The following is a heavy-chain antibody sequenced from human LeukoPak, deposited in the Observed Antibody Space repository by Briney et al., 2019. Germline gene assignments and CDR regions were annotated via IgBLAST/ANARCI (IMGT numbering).Heavy chain of an antibody. Sequence: GGSLRLSCAASGFTFSSDAMSWVRLAPGKGLEWVSAISGSGGSTYYADSVKGRFTISRDNSKNTLYLQMNSLRAEDTAVYYCAKPSGIAVDYWGQGTLVTVSS. CDR1: GFTFSSDA. CDR3: AKPSGIAVDY. J-gene: IGHJ4*02. CDR2: ISGSGGST. V-gene: IGHV3-23*01. D-gene: IGHD3-10*01.